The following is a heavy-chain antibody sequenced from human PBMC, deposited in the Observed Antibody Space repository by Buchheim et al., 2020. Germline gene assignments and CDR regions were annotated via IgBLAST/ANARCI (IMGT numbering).Heavy chain of an antibody. V-gene: IGHV4-39*07. J-gene: IGHJ4*02. CDR1: GDSISSSSYY. CDR2: IYYSGST. D-gene: IGHD4-17*01. CDR3: ARDYSVTGHLFDY. Sequence: QLQLQESGPGLVKPSETLSLTCTVSGDSISSSSYYWGWIRQPPGKGLEWIGSIYYSGSTYYNPSLKSRVTISVDTSKNQFSLKLSSETAADTAVYYCARDYSVTGHLFDYWGQGAL.